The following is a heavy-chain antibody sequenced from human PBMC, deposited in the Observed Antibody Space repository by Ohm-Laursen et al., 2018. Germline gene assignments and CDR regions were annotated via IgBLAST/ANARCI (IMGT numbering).Heavy chain of an antibody. CDR2: IIPILGIA. V-gene: IGHV1-69*04. J-gene: IGHJ4*02. Sequence: GSSVKVSCKASGGTFSSYAISWVRQAPGQGLEWMGRIIPILGIANYAQKFQGIVTITADKSTSTAYMELSSLRSEDTAVYYCARGGVIVMSHDYWGQGTLVTVSS. D-gene: IGHD3-16*02. CDR3: ARGGVIVMSHDY. CDR1: GGTFSSYA.